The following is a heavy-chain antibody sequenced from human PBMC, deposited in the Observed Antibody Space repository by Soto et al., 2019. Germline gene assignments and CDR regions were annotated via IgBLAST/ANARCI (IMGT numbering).Heavy chain of an antibody. CDR3: AREAHFYGRSDVFDI. CDR2: ISSSSNYI. CDR1: GFTFSTYS. V-gene: IGHV3-21*01. J-gene: IGHJ3*02. D-gene: IGHD3-10*02. Sequence: EVQLVESGGGLVKPRGSLRLSCAASGFTFSTYSMTWVRQAPGKGLEWVSSISSSSNYIYYADSVKGRFTISRDNAKNSLYLQMNSLRAADTAVYYCAREAHFYGRSDVFDIWGQGTLVTVAS.